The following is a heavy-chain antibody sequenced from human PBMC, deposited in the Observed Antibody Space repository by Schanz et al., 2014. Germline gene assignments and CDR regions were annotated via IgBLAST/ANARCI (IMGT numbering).Heavy chain of an antibody. D-gene: IGHD5-12*01. Sequence: EVQLVESGGGLIQPGGSLRLSCAVSGFTVNTNYMSWVRQAPGKGLEWISSMYINSGSTQYADSVKGRFTTSRDNSKNTMYLQMNSLRAEDTAVYYCAREGEWGYDPPRHWGQGTLVTVSS. CDR1: GFTVNTNY. J-gene: IGHJ4*02. V-gene: IGHV3-53*01. CDR2: MYINSGST. CDR3: AREGEWGYDPPRH.